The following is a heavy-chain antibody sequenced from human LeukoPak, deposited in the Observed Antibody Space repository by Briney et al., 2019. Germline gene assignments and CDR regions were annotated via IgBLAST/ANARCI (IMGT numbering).Heavy chain of an antibody. D-gene: IGHD6-13*01. CDR2: INHSGST. CDR3: ARQVAAAGRASYYYYRRMDV. V-gene: IGHV4-34*01. Sequence: PSETLSLTCAVYGGSFSGYYWSWIRQPPGKGLEWIGEINHSGSTNYNPSLKSRVTISVDTSKNQFSLKLSSVTAADTAVYYCARQVAAAGRASYYYYRRMDVWGKGTTVTISS. J-gene: IGHJ6*04. CDR1: GGSFSGYY.